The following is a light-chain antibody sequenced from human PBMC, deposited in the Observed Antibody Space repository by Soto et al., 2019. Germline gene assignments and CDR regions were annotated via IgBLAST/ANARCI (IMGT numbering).Light chain of an antibody. CDR1: SSDVGGYNY. J-gene: IGLJ2*01. CDR2: EVS. Sequence: QSVLTQPASVSGSPGESITISCTGTSSDVGGYNYVSWYQQHPGKAPKLMIYEVSNRPSGVSNRFSGSKSGNTASPTISGLQAEDEADYYCRSYTSSSVVFGGGTKVTV. CDR3: RSYTSSSVV. V-gene: IGLV2-14*01.